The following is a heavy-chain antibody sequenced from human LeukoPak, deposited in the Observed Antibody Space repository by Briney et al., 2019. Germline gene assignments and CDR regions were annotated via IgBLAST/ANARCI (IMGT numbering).Heavy chain of an antibody. D-gene: IGHD6-13*01. Sequence: PGGSLRLSCTASGFTFGDYAMSWVRQAPGKGLEWVGFIRSKAYGGTTEYAASVKGRFTISRDDSKSIAYLQMNSLKTEDTAVYYCHSSWYDWGFDPWGQGTLVTVSS. V-gene: IGHV3-49*04. CDR1: GFTFGDYA. J-gene: IGHJ5*02. CDR2: IRSKAYGGTT. CDR3: HSSWYDWGFDP.